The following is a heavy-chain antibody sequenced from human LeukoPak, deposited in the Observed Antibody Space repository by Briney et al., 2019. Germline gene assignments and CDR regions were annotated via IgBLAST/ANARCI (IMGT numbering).Heavy chain of an antibody. CDR2: IKEDGTEK. Sequence: GGSLRLSCAASGFTFSDSWMSWVRQAPAKGLEWVASIKEDGTEKYYVDSVKGRFTISRDNAKNSLYLQMTSLRAEDTAVYYCARAAYWGQGTLVAVS. CDR3: ARAAY. V-gene: IGHV3-7*01. J-gene: IGHJ4*02. CDR1: GFTFSDSW.